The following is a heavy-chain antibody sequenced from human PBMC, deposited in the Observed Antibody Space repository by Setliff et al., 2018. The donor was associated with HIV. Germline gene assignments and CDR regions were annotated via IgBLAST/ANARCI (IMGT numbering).Heavy chain of an antibody. V-gene: IGHV4-30-2*01. CDR3: ARVELLSFGETLRPSGFDI. CDR1: GGSISSGGYS. J-gene: IGHJ3*02. D-gene: IGHD3-10*01. Sequence: SETLCLTCTVSGGSISSGGYSWSWSRQPPGKGLEWIGYIYYSGKIYYNRSLKSRITISLDRSKNQFSLSLTSVTAADTAVYYCARVELLSFGETLRPSGFDIWGQGTVVTVSS. CDR2: IYYSGKI.